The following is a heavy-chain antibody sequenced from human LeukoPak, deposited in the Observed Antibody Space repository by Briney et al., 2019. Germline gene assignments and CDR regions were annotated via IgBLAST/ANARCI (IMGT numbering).Heavy chain of an antibody. D-gene: IGHD3-10*01. CDR1: GFTFSSYA. J-gene: IGHJ4*02. V-gene: IGHV3-23*01. CDR2: ISGSGGST. CDR3: GKGTITMAFSDFFDY. Sequence: GGSLRPSCSPSGFTFSSYAMSWVRQAPGKGLEWVSAISGSGGSTYYADSVKGRFTISRDNSKNTLYLRMNSLRAEDTAVYYCGKGTITMAFSDFFDYWGQGTLVTVSS.